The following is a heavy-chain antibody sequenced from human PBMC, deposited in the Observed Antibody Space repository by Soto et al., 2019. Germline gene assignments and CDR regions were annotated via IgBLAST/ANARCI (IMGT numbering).Heavy chain of an antibody. CDR2: ISYDGSRQ. J-gene: IGHJ4*02. CDR3: ESTGSYY. D-gene: IGHD1-1*01. Sequence: GGSLRLSCAASGFTFSSFGMHWVRQAPGKGLEWVAVISYDGSRQYYADSVKGRFTISRDNSKNTLYLHMNSLRAEDTAVDYCESTGSYYWGKGTLVTVSS. V-gene: IGHV3-30*03. CDR1: GFTFSSFG.